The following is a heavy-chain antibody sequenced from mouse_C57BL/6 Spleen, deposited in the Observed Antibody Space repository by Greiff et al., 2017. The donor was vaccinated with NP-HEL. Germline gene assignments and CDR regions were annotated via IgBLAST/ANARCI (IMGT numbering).Heavy chain of an antibody. CDR1: GYSFTSYY. V-gene: IGHV1-66*01. CDR3: AGSYPWFAY. D-gene: IGHD5-1-1*01. CDR2: IYPGSGNT. Sequence: QVQLKESGPELVKPGASVKISCKASGYSFTSYYIHWVKQRPGQGLEWIGWIYPGSGNTKYNEKFKGKATLTADTSSSTAYMQLSSLTSEDSAVYYCAGSYPWFAYWGQGTLVTVSA. J-gene: IGHJ3*01.